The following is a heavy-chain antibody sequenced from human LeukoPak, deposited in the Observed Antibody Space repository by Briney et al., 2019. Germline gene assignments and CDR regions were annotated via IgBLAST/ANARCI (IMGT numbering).Heavy chain of an antibody. CDR2: INPNSGGT. V-gene: IGHV1-2*02. CDR1: GHTFTGYY. Sequence: VASVKVSCKASGHTFTGYYMQWVRQAPGQGLEWMGWINPNSGGTNYAQKFQGRVTMTRDTSISTAYMELSRLRSDDTAVYYCARELAGSGYDWGFDYWGQGTLSPSPQ. CDR3: ARELAGSGYDWGFDY. D-gene: IGHD5-12*01. J-gene: IGHJ4*02.